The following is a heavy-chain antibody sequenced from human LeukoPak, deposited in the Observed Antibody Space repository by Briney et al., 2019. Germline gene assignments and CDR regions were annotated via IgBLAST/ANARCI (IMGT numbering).Heavy chain of an antibody. CDR3: AREMTTVTTSGHYYYYGMDV. Sequence: GGSLRLSCAASGLSFSSYSMSWVRQAPGKGLEWVSIIGYRGGSIYYAYSVQGRFTISRDNSKNTLSLQMNSLRAGDTAIYYCAREMTTVTTSGHYYYYGMDVWGRGTTVTVSS. D-gene: IGHD4-17*01. CDR1: GLSFSSYS. CDR2: IGYRGGSI. J-gene: IGHJ6*02. V-gene: IGHV3-23*01.